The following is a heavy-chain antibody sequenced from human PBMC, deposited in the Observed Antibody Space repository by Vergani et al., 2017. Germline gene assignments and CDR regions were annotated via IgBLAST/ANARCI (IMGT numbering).Heavy chain of an antibody. D-gene: IGHD1-26*01. CDR1: GVSMQSGSFY. CDR2: IHSSGTT. J-gene: IGHJ5*02. Sequence: QVQLHESGPGLVKPSETLSLICSVSGVSMQSGSFYWSWIRQPAGKGLEWIRRIHSSGTTNYTPSLKSRVTLSVDTSKNQLSLRMTSVTAADTAVYYCVRDSWTWELRRVYWFDPWGQGRKVTVCS. V-gene: IGHV4-61*02. CDR3: VRDSWTWELRRVYWFDP.